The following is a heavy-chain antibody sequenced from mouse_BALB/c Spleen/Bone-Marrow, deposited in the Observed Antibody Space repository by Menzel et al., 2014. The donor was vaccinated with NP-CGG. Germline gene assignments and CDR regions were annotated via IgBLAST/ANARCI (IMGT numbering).Heavy chain of an antibody. CDR3: ASYRYGWYFDV. CDR1: GFNIKDTY. D-gene: IGHD2-14*01. V-gene: IGHV14-3*02. CDR2: IDPAIFT. Sequence: EVQLQQSGAELVKPGASVKLSCSASGFNIKDTYLHWVKQRPEQGLDWIGRIDPAIFTKYDPKFQGKATITADTSSNTAYLHLSSLTSEDTAVYYCASYRYGWYFDVWGAGTTVTVSS. J-gene: IGHJ1*01.